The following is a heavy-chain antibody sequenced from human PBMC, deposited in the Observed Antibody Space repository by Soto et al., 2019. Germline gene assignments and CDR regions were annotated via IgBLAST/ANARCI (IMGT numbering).Heavy chain of an antibody. V-gene: IGHV4-59*01. CDR1: GGSIRSYY. J-gene: IGHJ3*01. CDR2: IYYSGST. D-gene: IGHD1-26*01. Sequence: PSETLSLTCTVSGGSIRSYYWSWIRQPPGKGLEWIGYIYYSGSTNYNPSLKSRVTISVDTPKNQFSLKLSSVTAADTAVYYCARVGRVGGSTSELRRAFNLWREGTMVTVSS. CDR3: ARVGRVGGSTSELRRAFNL.